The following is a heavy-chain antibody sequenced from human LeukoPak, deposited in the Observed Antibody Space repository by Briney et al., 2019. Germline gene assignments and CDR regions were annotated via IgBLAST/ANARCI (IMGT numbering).Heavy chain of an antibody. CDR3: AKKRGTPVTTIDI. CDR2: ISGGGGSI. Sequence: GGSLRLSCAASGFTFSSYAMSWVRQAPGRGLEGVTAISGGGGSIYYADSVKGRFTISRDNSKNTLSLQMNSLRAEDTAVYYCAKKRGTPVTTIDIWGQGTMVTVSS. CDR1: GFTFSSYA. J-gene: IGHJ3*02. V-gene: IGHV3-23*01. D-gene: IGHD4-17*01.